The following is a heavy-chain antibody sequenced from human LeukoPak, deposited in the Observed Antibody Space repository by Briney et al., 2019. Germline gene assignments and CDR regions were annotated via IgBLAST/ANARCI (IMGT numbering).Heavy chain of an antibody. J-gene: IGHJ5*02. CDR2: TYYIGST. Sequence: SETLSPTCTVSGGSISSYYCNWIRQPPGKGLEWIGYTYYIGSTNYNPSLKSRVTISVETSKNQFSLKLNSVTAADTAVYYCATGAGGWFDPWGQGTLVTVSS. V-gene: IGHV4-59*01. CDR3: ATGAGGWFDP. CDR1: GGSISSYY.